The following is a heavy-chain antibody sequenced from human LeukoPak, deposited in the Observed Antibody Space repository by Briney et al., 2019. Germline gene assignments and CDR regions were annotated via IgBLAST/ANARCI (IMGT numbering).Heavy chain of an antibody. J-gene: IGHJ4*02. CDR1: GFTVSSNY. D-gene: IGHD6-19*01. V-gene: IGHV3-53*01. CDR3: AGDKTTGGWYEFDY. CDR2: ISNDGDT. Sequence: GGSLRLSCAASGFTVSSNYMSWFRQGPGKGLEAVSVISNDGDTYYADSVKGRFTISRDTSKNTVSLQMNSLRAEDTAVYYCAGDKTTGGWYEFDYWGQGTLVTVSS.